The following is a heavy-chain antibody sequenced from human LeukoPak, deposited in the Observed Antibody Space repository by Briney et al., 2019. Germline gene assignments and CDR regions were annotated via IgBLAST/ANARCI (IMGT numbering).Heavy chain of an antibody. V-gene: IGHV4-39*01. CDR1: GGSISSSSYY. D-gene: IGHD4-23*01. Sequence: KAAETLYLTCTVSGGSISSSSYYWGWIRQPPGKGLEWIGSIYYSGSTYYNPSLKSRVSISVDTSKNQFSLKLSSVTAADTAVYYCANSANYGGNSGYFDYWGQGTLVTVSS. CDR2: IYYSGST. J-gene: IGHJ4*02. CDR3: ANSANYGGNSGYFDY.